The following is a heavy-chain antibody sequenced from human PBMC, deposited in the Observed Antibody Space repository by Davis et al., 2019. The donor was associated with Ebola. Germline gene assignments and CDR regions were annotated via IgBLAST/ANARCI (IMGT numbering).Heavy chain of an antibody. Sequence: PGGSLRLSCAASGFTFSSYGMHWVRQAPGKGLEWVAVISYDGSNKYYADSVKGRFTISRDNAKNSLYLQMNSLRAEDTAVYYCAKDIASSTVTDLFYYYYGMDVWGKGTTVTVSS. CDR1: GFTFSSYG. CDR2: ISYDGSNK. V-gene: IGHV3-30*18. J-gene: IGHJ6*04. D-gene: IGHD4-17*01. CDR3: AKDIASSTVTDLFYYYYGMDV.